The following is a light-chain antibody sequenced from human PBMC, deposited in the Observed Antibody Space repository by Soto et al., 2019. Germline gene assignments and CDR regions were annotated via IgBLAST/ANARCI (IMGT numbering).Light chain of an antibody. CDR2: DAS. CDR1: QSVSSF. Sequence: EIVLTQSPATLSLSPGERATLYCRASQSVSSFLAWYQQRPGQAPRLLIYDASNRATGIPARFSGSGSGTDFTRTISSLEPEDCAVYYCQQRSNWWTFGQGTKVEIK. CDR3: QQRSNWWT. J-gene: IGKJ1*01. V-gene: IGKV3-11*01.